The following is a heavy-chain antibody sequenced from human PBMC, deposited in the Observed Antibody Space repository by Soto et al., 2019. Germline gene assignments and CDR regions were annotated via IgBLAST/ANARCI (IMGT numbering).Heavy chain of an antibody. V-gene: IGHV1-18*04. D-gene: IGHD1-20*01. J-gene: IGHJ3*02. CDR1: GYTFTSYG. Sequence: GASVKVSCKASGYTFTSYGISWVRQAPGQGLEWMGWISAYNGNTNYAQKLQGRVTMTTDTSTSTAYMELRSLRSDDTAVYYCARVQNRYNWSVPRLNAFDIWGQGTMVTVSS. CDR2: ISAYNGNT. CDR3: ARVQNRYNWSVPRLNAFDI.